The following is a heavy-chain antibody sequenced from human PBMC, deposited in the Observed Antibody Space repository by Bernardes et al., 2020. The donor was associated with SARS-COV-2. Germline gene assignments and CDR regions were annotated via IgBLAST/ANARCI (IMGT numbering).Heavy chain of an antibody. Sequence: GGSLRLSCAASGFTFSSYSMNWVRQAPGKGLEGVSFITSGSGHIYYADSVKGRFTTSRDNAKNILYLEMDNLRAEDTASYYCTRASMVAYYGASDVWGQGTMVTVSS. CDR2: ITSGSGHI. CDR1: GFTFSSYS. CDR3: TRASMVAYYGASDV. V-gene: IGHV3-21*01. J-gene: IGHJ3*01. D-gene: IGHD3-10*01.